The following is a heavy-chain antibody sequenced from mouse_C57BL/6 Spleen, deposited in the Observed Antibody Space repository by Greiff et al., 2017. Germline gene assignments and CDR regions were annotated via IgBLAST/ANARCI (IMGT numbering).Heavy chain of an antibody. V-gene: IGHV1-19*01. Sequence: EVQLQQSGPVLVKPGASVKMSCKASGYTFTDYYMNWVKQSHGKSLEWIGVINPYNGGTSYNQKFKGKATLTVDKSSSTAYMELNSLTSEDSAVYYCARSASYYAMDYWGQGTSVTVSS. D-gene: IGHD6-1*01. J-gene: IGHJ4*01. CDR2: INPYNGGT. CDR3: ARSASYYAMDY. CDR1: GYTFTDYY.